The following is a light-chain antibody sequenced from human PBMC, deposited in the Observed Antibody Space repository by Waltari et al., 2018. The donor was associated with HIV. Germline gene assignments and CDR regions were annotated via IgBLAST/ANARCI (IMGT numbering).Light chain of an antibody. Sequence: VLTQSPGTLSLSPGERATLSCRASQNIASNYLTWYQQKPGQAPRLLLYGTTHRATGIPGRFSGSGSGTDFTLTINRLEPEDSAVYYCQQYGASTWTFGQGTHVEIK. CDR2: GTT. CDR1: QNIASNY. J-gene: IGKJ1*01. CDR3: QQYGASTWT. V-gene: IGKV3-20*01.